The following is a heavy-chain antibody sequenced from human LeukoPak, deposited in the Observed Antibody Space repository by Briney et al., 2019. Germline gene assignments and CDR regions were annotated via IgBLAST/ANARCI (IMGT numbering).Heavy chain of an antibody. Sequence: ASVKVSCKASGYTFTSYGISWVRQAPGQGLEWMGWISAYNGNTNYAQKLQGGVTMTTDTSTSTTYMELRSLRSDDTAVYYCARVHPIGSSWYFDYWGQGTLVTVSS. CDR3: ARVHPIGSSWYFDY. V-gene: IGHV1-18*01. CDR1: GYTFTSYG. D-gene: IGHD6-13*01. CDR2: ISAYNGNT. J-gene: IGHJ4*02.